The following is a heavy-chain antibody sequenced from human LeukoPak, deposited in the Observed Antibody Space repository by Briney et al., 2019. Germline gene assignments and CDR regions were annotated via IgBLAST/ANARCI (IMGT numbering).Heavy chain of an antibody. CDR3: AKDILGIAAALVDY. CDR1: GFTFSSYG. V-gene: IGHV3-33*06. J-gene: IGHJ4*02. CDR2: IWYDGSNK. Sequence: RSLRLSCAASGFTFSSYGMHWVRQAPGKGLEWVAVIWYDGSNKYYADSVKGRFTISRDNSKNTLYLQMNSLRAEDTAVYYCAKDILGIAAALVDYWGQGTLVTVSS. D-gene: IGHD6-13*01.